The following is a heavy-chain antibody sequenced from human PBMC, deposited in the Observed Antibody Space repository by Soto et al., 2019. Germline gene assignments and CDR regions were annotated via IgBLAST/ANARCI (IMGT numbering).Heavy chain of an antibody. CDR1: GGSIISYY. CDR2: IYYSGST. D-gene: IGHD6-19*01. V-gene: IGHV4-59*01. CDR3: ARAFRYSSGWYFDY. Sequence: PSETLSLTCTVSGGSIISYYWSWIRQPPGKGLEWIGYIYYSGSTNYNPSLKSRVTISVDTSKNQFSLKLSSVTAADTAVYYCARAFRYSSGWYFDYWGQGTLVTVSS. J-gene: IGHJ4*02.